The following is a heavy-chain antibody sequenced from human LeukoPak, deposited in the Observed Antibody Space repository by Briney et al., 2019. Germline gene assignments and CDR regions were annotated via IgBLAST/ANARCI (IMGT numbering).Heavy chain of an antibody. Sequence: GGSLRLSCAASGFTFSSYGMTWVRQAPGKGLEWVANIKQNGSEKYYAGSVKGRFTISRDNAKNSVYLQMNSLRAEDTAVYYCTREAYCSVGSCSHDYWGQGTLVTVSS. V-gene: IGHV3-7*01. CDR3: TREAYCSVGSCSHDY. D-gene: IGHD2-15*01. CDR1: GFTFSSYG. J-gene: IGHJ4*02. CDR2: IKQNGSEK.